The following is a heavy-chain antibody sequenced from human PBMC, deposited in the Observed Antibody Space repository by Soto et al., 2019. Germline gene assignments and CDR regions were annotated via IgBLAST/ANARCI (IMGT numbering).Heavy chain of an antibody. CDR2: IYYSGST. CDR1: GGSISRYY. CDR3: ARSRGGQIVFD. V-gene: IGHV4-59*12. J-gene: IGHJ4*02. Sequence: PSETLSLTCPVSGGSISRYYWSWIRQPPGKGLEWIGYIYYSGSTNYNPSLKSRLTISVDRSKNQFSLKLTSVTAADTAVYYCARSRGGQIVFDWGQGTLVTVSS. D-gene: IGHD6-6*01.